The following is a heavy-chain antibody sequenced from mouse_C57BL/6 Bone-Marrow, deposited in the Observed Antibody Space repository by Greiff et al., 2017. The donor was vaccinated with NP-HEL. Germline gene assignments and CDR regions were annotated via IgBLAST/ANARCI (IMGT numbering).Heavy chain of an antibody. CDR2: IWSGGST. CDR3: ARGIYYGYDDPWLDY. J-gene: IGHJ4*01. D-gene: IGHD2-2*01. Sequence: QVQLQQSGPGLVQPSQSLSITCTVSGFSLTSYGVHWVRQSPGKGLEWLGVIWSGGSTDYNAAFISRLSISKDNSKSQVFFKMNSLQADDTAIYYCARGIYYGYDDPWLDYWGQGTSVTVSS. V-gene: IGHV2-2*01. CDR1: GFSLTSYG.